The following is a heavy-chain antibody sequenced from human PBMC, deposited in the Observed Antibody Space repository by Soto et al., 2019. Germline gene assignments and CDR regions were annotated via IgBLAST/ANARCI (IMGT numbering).Heavy chain of an antibody. CDR2: ISSSGSIP. J-gene: IGHJ2*01. Sequence: EVQLVESGGGWTQPGGSLRLSCEASGFTFSNYEMNWVRQAPGKGLEWVSYISSSGSIPYHADSVKGRFTISRDNAKNLLYLQMNSLTTEDTAIYYCVRDHRSAWQSYWYFDLWGRGTPVTVSS. V-gene: IGHV3-48*03. CDR1: GFTFSNYE. CDR3: VRDHRSAWQSYWYFDL.